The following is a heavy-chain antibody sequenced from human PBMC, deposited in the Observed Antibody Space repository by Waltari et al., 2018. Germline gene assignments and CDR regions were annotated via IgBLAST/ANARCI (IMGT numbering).Heavy chain of an antibody. V-gene: IGHV4-59*01. D-gene: IGHD3-10*01. CDR2: IHSSGFT. CDR1: GGSIRGYY. CDR3: ARVNYKRAYNNWFDP. Sequence: QVQLQESGPGLVKSSETLSLTCTVSGGSIRGYYWSWIRQPPGKGLEWMGYIHSSGFTIYNPSLKSRVIISVDTSQNQFSLKVSSVTAADTAVYYCARVNYKRAYNNWFDPWGQGTLVTVSS. J-gene: IGHJ5*02.